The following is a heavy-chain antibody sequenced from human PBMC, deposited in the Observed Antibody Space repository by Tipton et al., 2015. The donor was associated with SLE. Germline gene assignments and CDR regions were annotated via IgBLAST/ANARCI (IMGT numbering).Heavy chain of an antibody. CDR3: AKDVAAVAALLRY. J-gene: IGHJ4*02. D-gene: IGHD6-19*01. CDR2: ISYDGNRK. CDR1: GFTFSSYS. V-gene: IGHV3-30*18. Sequence: SLRLSCAASGFTFSSYSMNWVRQAPGKGLEWVAAISYDGNRKYYADSVKGRFTISRDNSKNTLYLQMNSLRGDDTAVYYCAKDVAAVAALLRYWGQGTLVTVSS.